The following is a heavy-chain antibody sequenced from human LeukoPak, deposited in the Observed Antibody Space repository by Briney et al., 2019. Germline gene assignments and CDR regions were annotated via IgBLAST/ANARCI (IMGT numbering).Heavy chain of an antibody. J-gene: IGHJ4*02. Sequence: SETLSLTCSISSGSITTYYWSWIRQPPGKGLEWIGYVYYSGSTTYNPSLQSQVTMSADTSKNQFSLKLSSVTAADTAVYYCAGSDGYNSFDFWGQGTLVTVSS. V-gene: IGHV4-59*01. CDR2: VYYSGST. CDR1: SGSITTYY. CDR3: AGSDGYNSFDF. D-gene: IGHD5-24*01.